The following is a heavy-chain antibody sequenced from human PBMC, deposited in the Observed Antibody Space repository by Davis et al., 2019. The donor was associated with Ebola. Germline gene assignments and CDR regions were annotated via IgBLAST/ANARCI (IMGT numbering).Heavy chain of an antibody. Sequence: EGSLRLSCVASGFTFNNHGMHWVRQAPGKGLEWLADIWYDGSNEYYAEPVKGRFTISRDNSKNTLYLQMNSLRAEDTAIYYCARDRIGYDYALGSYYDVMELDYWGQGTLVTVSS. CDR1: GFTFNNHG. J-gene: IGHJ4*02. D-gene: IGHD3-10*01. CDR3: ARDRIGYDYALGSYYDVMELDY. V-gene: IGHV3-33*01. CDR2: IWYDGSNE.